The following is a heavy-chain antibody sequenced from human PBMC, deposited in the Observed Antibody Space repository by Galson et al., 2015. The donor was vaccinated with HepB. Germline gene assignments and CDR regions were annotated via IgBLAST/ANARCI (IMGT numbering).Heavy chain of an antibody. Sequence: SLRLSCAPSGLTFSTYEMNWVRQAPGKGLEWISYITSSGTIIYYADSVKGRFTISRDNAENSLYLQMNSLRAEDTAVYYCARGCRGSCSGGDCSVFGYWGQGTLVTVSS. J-gene: IGHJ4*02. CDR3: ARGCRGSCSGGDCSVFGY. D-gene: IGHD2-15*01. V-gene: IGHV3-48*03. CDR2: ITSSGTII. CDR1: GLTFSTYE.